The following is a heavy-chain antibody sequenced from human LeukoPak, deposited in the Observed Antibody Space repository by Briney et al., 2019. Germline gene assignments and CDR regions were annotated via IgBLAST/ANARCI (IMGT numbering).Heavy chain of an antibody. CDR3: ARGSVQLWLRDTYYYMDV. V-gene: IGHV3-20*04. J-gene: IGHJ6*03. CDR2: INWNGRIT. Sequence: GGSLRLYCAASGFTFDDYAMNWVRQVPGRGLEWVSGINWNGRITEYADSVKDRFIISRQNTKNSLYLYMNNLGGEDTALYFCARGSVQLWLRDTYYYMDVWGKGTTVTVSS. D-gene: IGHD5-18*01. CDR1: GFTFDDYA.